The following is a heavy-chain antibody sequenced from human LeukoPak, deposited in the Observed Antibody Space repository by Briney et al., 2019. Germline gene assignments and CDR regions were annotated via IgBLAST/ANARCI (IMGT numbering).Heavy chain of an antibody. D-gene: IGHD3-22*01. J-gene: IGHJ4*02. CDR2: IYYSGST. CDR1: GGSISSYY. CDR3: ARVTGYMIEDYFDY. Sequence: PSETLSLTCTVPGGSISSYYWSWIRQPPGKGLEYIGYIYYSGSTNYNPSLKSRVTISVDTSKNQFSLRLRSVTAADTTVYYCARVTGYMIEDYFDYWGQGTLVTVSS. V-gene: IGHV4-59*01.